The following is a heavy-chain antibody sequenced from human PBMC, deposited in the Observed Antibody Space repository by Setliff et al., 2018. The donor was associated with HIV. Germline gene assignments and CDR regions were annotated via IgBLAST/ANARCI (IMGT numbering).Heavy chain of an antibody. J-gene: IGHJ4*01. CDR3: AREGKTALVTKYFDY. V-gene: IGHV4-31*03. D-gene: IGHD5-18*01. CDR2: IDYSGSA. CDR1: SGSISSGTYY. Sequence: NPSETLSLTCTVSSGSISSGTYYWSWIRQYPGKGLEWIGYIDYSGSAFYNPSLKSRITISRDTSKNQFSLKMNSVTAADTAVYYCAREGKTALVTKYFDYWGHGKLVT.